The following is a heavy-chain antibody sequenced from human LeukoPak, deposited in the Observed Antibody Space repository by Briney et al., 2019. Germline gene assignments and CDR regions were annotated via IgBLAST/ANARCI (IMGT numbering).Heavy chain of an antibody. V-gene: IGHV3-23*01. Sequence: GGSLRLSCAASGFTISSYYMSWVRQAPGKGLEWVSAISGSGGSTYYADSVKSRFTISRDNSKNTLYLQMNSLRAEDTAVYYCAKEERGYSYGYHFDYWGQGTLVTVS. D-gene: IGHD5-18*01. CDR1: GFTISSYY. J-gene: IGHJ4*02. CDR2: ISGSGGST. CDR3: AKEERGYSYGYHFDY.